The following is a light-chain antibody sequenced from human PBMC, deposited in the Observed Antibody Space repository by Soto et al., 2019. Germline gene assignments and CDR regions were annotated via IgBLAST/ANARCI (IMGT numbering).Light chain of an antibody. CDR3: QQSYVTPLT. J-gene: IGKJ4*01. CDR1: QSISTY. CDR2: AAS. Sequence: DIQMTQSPYSLSASVGDTVTITCRASQSISTYLNWYQKKAGEAPELLIYAASSLQSAVPLRFTGSGSGTDFTLTILSLQPEDFATYYCQQSYVTPLTFGGGTKVEIK. V-gene: IGKV1-39*01.